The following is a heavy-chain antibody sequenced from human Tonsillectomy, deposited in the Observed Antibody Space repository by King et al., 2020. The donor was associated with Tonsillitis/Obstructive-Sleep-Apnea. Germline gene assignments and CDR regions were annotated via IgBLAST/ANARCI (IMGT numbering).Heavy chain of an antibody. CDR3: ARRVLVAGPHWYFDL. CDR2: IHNSGSS. J-gene: IGHJ2*01. Sequence: QLQESGPGLVRPSETLSLTCTVSGASASSSYWSWIRQTPGKGLEWIGFIHNSGSSNYNPSLKSRVSMSIDTSNHQFSLKLTSVAAADTAVYYCARRVLVAGPHWYFDLWGRGTLVTVSS. D-gene: IGHD6-19*01. V-gene: IGHV4-59*02. CDR1: GASASSSY.